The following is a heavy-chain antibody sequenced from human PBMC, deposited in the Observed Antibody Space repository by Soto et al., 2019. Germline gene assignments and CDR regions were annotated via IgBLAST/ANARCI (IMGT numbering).Heavy chain of an antibody. J-gene: IGHJ3*02. CDR1: GGCVSSRFYY. V-gene: IGHV4-61*01. Sequence: PSETLSLTSTVSGGCVSSRFYYYNWIRQPPGKGLEWIGYIYNSVTTNYNSSLESRVTISVDTSKNMFSLRLSSVTAADTAVYYCEGAASVNYSHALHIWGPGTMVT. CDR2: IYNSVTT. D-gene: IGHD1-26*01. CDR3: EGAASVNYSHALHI.